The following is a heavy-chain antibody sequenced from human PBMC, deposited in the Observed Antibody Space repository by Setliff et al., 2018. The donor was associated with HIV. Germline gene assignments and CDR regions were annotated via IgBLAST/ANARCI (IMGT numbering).Heavy chain of an antibody. Sequence: SGPTLVNPTQTLTLTCTVSGFSLSTSGVGVGWIRQPPGKALEWLALIYWDDDKRYSPSLKSRLTINKDTSKNQVVLTMTNMDPVDTATYYCAHRGYDDSSGLYYYYMDVWGKGTTVTVSS. CDR2: IYWDDDK. CDR1: GFSLSTSGVG. J-gene: IGHJ6*03. CDR3: AHRGYDDSSGLYYYYMDV. D-gene: IGHD3-22*01. V-gene: IGHV2-5*02.